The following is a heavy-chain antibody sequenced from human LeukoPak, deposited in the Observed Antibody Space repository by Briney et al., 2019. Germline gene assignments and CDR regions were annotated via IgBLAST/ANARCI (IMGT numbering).Heavy chain of an antibody. CDR1: GGTFSSYA. V-gene: IGHV1-69*13. CDR3: ARLPSRGSGSYSYDY. CDR2: IIPIFGTA. Sequence: SVKVSCKASGGTFSSYAISWVRQAPGQGLEWMGGIIPIFGTANYAQKFQGRVTITADESTSTAYMELSSLRSEDTAVYYCARLPSRGSGSYSYDYWGQGTLVTVSS. J-gene: IGHJ4*02. D-gene: IGHD3-10*01.